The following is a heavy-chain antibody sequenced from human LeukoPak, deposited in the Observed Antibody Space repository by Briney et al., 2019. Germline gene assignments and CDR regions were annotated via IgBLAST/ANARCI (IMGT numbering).Heavy chain of an antibody. Sequence: ASVKVSCKASGYTFTSYGISWVRQAPGQGLEWMGWISAYNGNTNYAQKLQGRVTMTTDTSTSTAYMELRSLRSDDTAVYYCARGAYYYGSGSYYSPLGYFDYWGQGTLVTVSS. CDR3: ARGAYYYGSGSYYSPLGYFDY. V-gene: IGHV1-18*01. D-gene: IGHD3-10*01. J-gene: IGHJ4*02. CDR1: GYTFTSYG. CDR2: ISAYNGNT.